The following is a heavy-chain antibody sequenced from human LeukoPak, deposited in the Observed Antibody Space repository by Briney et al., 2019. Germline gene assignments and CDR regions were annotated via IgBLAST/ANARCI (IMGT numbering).Heavy chain of an antibody. CDR2: INPSGGST. D-gene: IGHD3-22*01. CDR3: ARNYYDSSGYYSLFNY. Sequence: ASVEVSCKASGYTFTSYNMHWVRQAPGQGLEWMGIINPSGGSTSYAQKFQGRVTMTRDTSTSTVYMELSSLRSEDTAVYYCARNYYDSSGYYSLFNYWGQGTLVTVSS. CDR1: GYTFTSYN. J-gene: IGHJ4*02. V-gene: IGHV1-46*01.